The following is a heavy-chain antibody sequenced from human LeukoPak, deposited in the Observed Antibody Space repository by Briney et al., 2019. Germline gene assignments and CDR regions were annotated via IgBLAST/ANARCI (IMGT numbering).Heavy chain of an antibody. V-gene: IGHV4-59*01. CDR2: INYSGSA. Sequence: SETLSLTCTVSGDSMNNYYWSWIRQPPGKGLEWIGNINYSGSANSNPSLKSRATISVDMSKKHFFLDLSSVTAADTAVYYCARDGTWFGELLYFDYWGQGTLVTVSS. J-gene: IGHJ4*02. CDR1: GDSMNNYY. D-gene: IGHD3-10*01. CDR3: ARDGTWFGELLYFDY.